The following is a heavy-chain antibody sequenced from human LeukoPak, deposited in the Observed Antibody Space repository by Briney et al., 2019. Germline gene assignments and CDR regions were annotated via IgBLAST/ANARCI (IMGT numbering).Heavy chain of an antibody. CDR1: GFTFDDYG. CDR3: ARGLRYFDWLLCDY. D-gene: IGHD3-9*01. J-gene: IGHJ4*02. CDR2: ISWNGGYT. V-gene: IGHV3-20*04. Sequence: GESLRLSCAASGFTFDDYGMSWVRQTPGKGLEWVSGISWNGGYTGYVDSVKGRFTISRDNAKNSLYLQMNSLRAEDTALYYCARGLRYFDWLLCDYWGQGTLVTVSS.